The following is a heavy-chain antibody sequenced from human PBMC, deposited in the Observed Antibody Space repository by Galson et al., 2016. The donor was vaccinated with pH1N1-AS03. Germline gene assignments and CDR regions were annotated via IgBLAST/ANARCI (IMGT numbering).Heavy chain of an antibody. CDR2: ITWNSDSI. CDR3: TALDF. Sequence: SLRLSCAASGFTFDDYAMHWARLAPGKGLEWVSGITWNSDSIGYADSVKGRFTISRDNAQNSLYLQMNSLRSEDTALYYCTALDFWGQGTLVTVAS. CDR1: GFTFDDYA. V-gene: IGHV3-9*01. J-gene: IGHJ4*02.